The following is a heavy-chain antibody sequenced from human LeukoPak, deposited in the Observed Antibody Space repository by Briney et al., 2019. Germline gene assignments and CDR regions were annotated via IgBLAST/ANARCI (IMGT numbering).Heavy chain of an antibody. CDR2: IYHSGST. Sequence: SETLSLTCAVSGYSISSGYYWGWIRQPPGKGLEWIGNIYHSGSTYYNPSLKSRVTISVDTSKNQLSLKLSSVTAADTAVYYCARLPHLSSGWFDPWGQGTLVTVSS. V-gene: IGHV4-38-2*01. D-gene: IGHD6-19*01. CDR1: GYSISSGYY. J-gene: IGHJ5*02. CDR3: ARLPHLSSGWFDP.